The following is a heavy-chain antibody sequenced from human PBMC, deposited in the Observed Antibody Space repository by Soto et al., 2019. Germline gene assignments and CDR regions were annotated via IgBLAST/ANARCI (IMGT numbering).Heavy chain of an antibody. CDR2: ISSSSSVI. D-gene: IGHD7-27*01. V-gene: IGHV3-48*01. J-gene: IGHJ6*03. CDR3: ARDLSWGSNWYYYMNV. Sequence: EVPLVESGGGLVQPGGSLRLSCATSGFILSDCAMNWDRPAPGKGLEWVSYISSSSSVIDYADSVKGRFTVSRDTARNSLYLQVNRLRGEETAVYYCARDLSWGSNWYYYMNVWGKGTTVTVSS. CDR1: GFILSDCA.